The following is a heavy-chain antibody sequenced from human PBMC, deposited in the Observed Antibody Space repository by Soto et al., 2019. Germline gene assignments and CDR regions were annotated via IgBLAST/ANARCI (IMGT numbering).Heavy chain of an antibody. V-gene: IGHV2-5*02. Sequence: QITLKESGPTLVKPTQTLTLTCTFSGFSLSTSGVGVGWIRQPPGKALEWLALIYWDDDKRYSPSLKSRLTITKAPSKNQVVLTITNMEPVDTPTYYCAHTRRYSCSGGSCYPFDYWGQGTLVTVSS. D-gene: IGHD2-15*01. CDR3: AHTRRYSCSGGSCYPFDY. CDR2: IYWDDDK. CDR1: GFSLSTSGVG. J-gene: IGHJ4*02.